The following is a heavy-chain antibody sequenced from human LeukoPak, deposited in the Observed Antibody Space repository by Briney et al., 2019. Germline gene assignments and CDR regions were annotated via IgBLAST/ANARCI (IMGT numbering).Heavy chain of an antibody. D-gene: IGHD6-6*01. CDR3: ASGFSSSPYFDY. CDR2: ITGSSSYI. Sequence: PGGSLRLSCAASGFTFSRYWMHWVRQAPGKGLEWVSFITGSSSYIYYTDSVKGRFTISRDNAKNSLFLQMNSLRDEDTAVYYCASGFSSSPYFDYWGQGTLVTVSS. CDR1: GFTFSRYW. V-gene: IGHV3-21*01. J-gene: IGHJ4*02.